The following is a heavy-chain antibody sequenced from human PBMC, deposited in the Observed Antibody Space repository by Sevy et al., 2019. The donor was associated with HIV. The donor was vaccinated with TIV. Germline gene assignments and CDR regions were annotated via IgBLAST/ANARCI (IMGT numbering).Heavy chain of an antibody. D-gene: IGHD3-22*01. J-gene: IGHJ6*02. CDR3: ARDRNNYDSTGYPKGVDV. CDR1: GYTFTKYG. Sequence: ASVKVSCKASGYTFTKYGISWVRQAPGQGLEWMGWISAYNDNTNYAQKLQGRVTMTTETSTNTAYMELRSLRSDDTAVYYCARDRNNYDSTGYPKGVDVWGQGTTVTVSS. V-gene: IGHV1-18*01. CDR2: ISAYNDNT.